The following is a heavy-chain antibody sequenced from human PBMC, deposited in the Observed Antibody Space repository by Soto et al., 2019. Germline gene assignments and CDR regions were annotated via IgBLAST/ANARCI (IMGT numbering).Heavy chain of an antibody. CDR2: IYSGGST. CDR1: GFNFINSY. J-gene: IGHJ4*02. CDR3: ARDFTGYFDY. Sequence: PGWSLRLSCAASGFNFINSYMSWVRQAPGKGLEWVSVIYSGGSTFYADSVKGRFTISRDNSNSKVSLEMNNLRAEDTAVYYCARDFTGYFDYLGQG. V-gene: IGHV3-53*01.